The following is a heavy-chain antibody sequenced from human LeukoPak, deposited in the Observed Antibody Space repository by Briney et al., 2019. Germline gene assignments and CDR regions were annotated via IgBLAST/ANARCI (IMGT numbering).Heavy chain of an antibody. CDR1: GYTFTTYG. V-gene: IGHV1-18*01. J-gene: IGHJ4*02. CDR3: ARDQPRRGPGNHDY. D-gene: IGHD1-26*01. CDR2: ISTYDGST. Sequence: ASVKVSCKASGYTFTTYGINWVRQAPGQGLEWMGWISTYDGSTNYAQKLRDRVTMMRDTSTSTAYMELRNLRSDDTAVYYCARDQPRRGPGNHDYWGQGTLVTVSS.